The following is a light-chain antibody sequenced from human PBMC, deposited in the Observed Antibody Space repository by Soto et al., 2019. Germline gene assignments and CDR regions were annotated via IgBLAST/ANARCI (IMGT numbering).Light chain of an antibody. CDR3: HHYNDHPFT. V-gene: IGKV1-16*01. Sequence: DIQMTQSPSSLSASIGDRVTITCRASQGISDTLTWFQQRPGKVPKSLIYDASTLQSGVPSRFSGSGSGTDFTLTINGLQPEDFGTYYCHHYNDHPFTFGPGTKVDIK. J-gene: IGKJ3*01. CDR1: QGISDT. CDR2: DAS.